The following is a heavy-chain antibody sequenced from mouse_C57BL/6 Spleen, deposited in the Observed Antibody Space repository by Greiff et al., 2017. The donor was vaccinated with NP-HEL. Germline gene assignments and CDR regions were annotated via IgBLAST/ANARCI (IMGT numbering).Heavy chain of an antibody. V-gene: IGHV10-1*01. Sequence: EVQGVESGGGLVQPKGSLKLSCAASGFSFNTYAMNWVRQAPGKGLEWVARIRSKSNNYATYYADSVKDRFTISRDDSESMLYLQMNNLKTEDTAMYYCVRGSSYRVGAMDYWGQGTSVTVSS. CDR3: VRGSSYRVGAMDY. CDR2: IRSKSNNYAT. D-gene: IGHD1-1*01. CDR1: GFSFNTYA. J-gene: IGHJ4*01.